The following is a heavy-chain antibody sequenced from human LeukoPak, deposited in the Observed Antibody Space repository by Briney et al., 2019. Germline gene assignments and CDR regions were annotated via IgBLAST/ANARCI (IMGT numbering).Heavy chain of an antibody. CDR1: GVSISGNY. J-gene: IGHJ4*02. D-gene: IGHD2-21*02. CDR2: IYYSGST. Sequence: PSETLSLTCTVSGVSISGNYWTWIRQPPGNGLEWSGYIYYSGSTNYNPSLKSRLSISVDTSQNQFSLKLTSVTAADTAVYYCARDAVSVGDGYFDYWGQGTLVTVSS. V-gene: IGHV4-59*01. CDR3: ARDAVSVGDGYFDY.